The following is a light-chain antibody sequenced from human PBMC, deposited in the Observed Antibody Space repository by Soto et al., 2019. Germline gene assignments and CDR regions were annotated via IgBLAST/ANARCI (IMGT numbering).Light chain of an antibody. CDR3: YSYAGTSYV. CDR1: SSDVGGYNY. Sequence: QSVLTQPRSVSGSPGQSVAISCTGTSSDVGGYNYVSWYQQHQQHPGKAPKLMIYDVSKRPSGVPDRFSGSKSGNTASLTISGLQAEDEADYYCYSYAGTSYVFGTGTKVTVL. V-gene: IGLV2-11*01. CDR2: DVS. J-gene: IGLJ1*01.